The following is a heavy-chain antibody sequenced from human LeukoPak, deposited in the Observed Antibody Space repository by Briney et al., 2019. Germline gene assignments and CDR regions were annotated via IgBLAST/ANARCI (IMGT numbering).Heavy chain of an antibody. CDR2: VNLQGST. Sequence: PAEPLSLTCGVSGRPISNTNWWTWVRPPPGKALEWIGEVNLQGSTHYNPSLKSRLAISVDKSENHISLKLTSVTAADTAVYYCAREGGPYRPLDDSGQGTLVTVAS. J-gene: IGHJ4*02. CDR3: AREGGPYRPLDD. V-gene: IGHV4-4*02. CDR1: GRPISNTNW. D-gene: IGHD6-6*01.